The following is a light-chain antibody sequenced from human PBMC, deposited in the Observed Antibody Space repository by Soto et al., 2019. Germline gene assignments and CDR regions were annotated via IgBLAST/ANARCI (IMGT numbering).Light chain of an antibody. J-gene: IGKJ5*01. CDR1: QIIKTFY. V-gene: IGKV3-20*01. CDR3: QFYGSSLIT. CDR2: GVY. Sequence: IVLTQSPGTLSLSPGDTATLSCRASQIIKTFYFGWYQQHPGQSPRLLIYGVYSRATGTPDRFSGSGSGTDFTLTSSRAEPEDSGIYPSQFYGSSLITFGQGTRLEIK.